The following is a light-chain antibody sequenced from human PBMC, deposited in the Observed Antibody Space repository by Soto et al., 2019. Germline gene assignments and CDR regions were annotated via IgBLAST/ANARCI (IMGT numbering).Light chain of an antibody. CDR2: AAS. CDR3: QQSYSTMWT. J-gene: IGKJ1*01. CDR1: QSISSY. V-gene: IGKV1-39*01. Sequence: IQMTQSPSSLSASVGDRVTITCRASQSISSYLNWYQQKPWKAPKLLIYAASSLQSGVPSRFSGSGSGTDFTLTISSLQPEDFATYYCQQSYSTMWTFGQGTKVEIK.